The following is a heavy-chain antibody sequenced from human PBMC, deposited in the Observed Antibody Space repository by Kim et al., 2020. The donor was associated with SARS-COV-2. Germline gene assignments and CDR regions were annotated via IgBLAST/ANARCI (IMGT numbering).Heavy chain of an antibody. J-gene: IGHJ4*02. Sequence: IYDAEAVKGRLTISRDNAKKSLYLQMNSLRDEDTAVYYCARDFRDGYNRAWGQGTLVTVSS. CDR2: I. V-gene: IGHV3-21*01. D-gene: IGHD5-12*01. CDR3: ARDFRDGYNRA.